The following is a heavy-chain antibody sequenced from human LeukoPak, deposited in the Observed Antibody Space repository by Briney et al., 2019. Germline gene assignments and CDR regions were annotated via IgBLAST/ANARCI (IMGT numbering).Heavy chain of an antibody. CDR1: GFTIGGFA. J-gene: IGHJ4*02. CDR2: IGSDYKT. V-gene: IGHV3-23*01. Sequence: GGSLRLCCAASGFTIGGFAMTWVRQAPGKGLEWVSSIGSDYKTHYSESVKGRFAISRDNSQSTVFLQMNSLRAEDTAVYYCAREPQKRSSGWYYFDYWGQGTLVTVSS. D-gene: IGHD6-19*01. CDR3: AREPQKRSSGWYYFDY.